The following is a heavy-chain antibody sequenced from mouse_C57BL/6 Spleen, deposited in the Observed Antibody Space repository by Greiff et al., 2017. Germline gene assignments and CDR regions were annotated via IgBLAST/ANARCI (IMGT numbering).Heavy chain of an antibody. V-gene: IGHV1-52*01. Sequence: VQLQQPGAELVRPGSSVKLSCKASGYTFTSYWMHWVKQRPIQGLEWIGNIDPSDSATHYNQKFKDKATLTVDKSSSTAYMQLSSLTSEDSAVYYCARTLSTMVRDYAMDYWGQGTSVTVSS. J-gene: IGHJ4*01. CDR2: IDPSDSAT. D-gene: IGHD2-2*01. CDR3: ARTLSTMVRDYAMDY. CDR1: GYTFTSYW.